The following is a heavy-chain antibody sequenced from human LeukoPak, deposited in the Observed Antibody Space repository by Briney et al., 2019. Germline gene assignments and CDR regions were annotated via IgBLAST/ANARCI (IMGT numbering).Heavy chain of an antibody. D-gene: IGHD1-1*01. V-gene: IGHV1-8*01. J-gene: IGHJ6*02. CDR1: GYTFASYD. CDR3: ARMTTKTLRYYYYYYGMDV. Sequence: ASVKVSCKASGYTFASYDINWVRQATGQGLEWMGWMNPNSGNTGYAQKFQGRVTMTRNTSISTAYMELSSLRSEDTAVYYCARMTTKTLRYYYYYYGMDVWGQGTTVTVS. CDR2: MNPNSGNT.